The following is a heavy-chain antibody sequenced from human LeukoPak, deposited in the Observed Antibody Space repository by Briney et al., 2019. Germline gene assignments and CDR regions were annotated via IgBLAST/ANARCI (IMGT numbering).Heavy chain of an antibody. D-gene: IGHD5-24*01. CDR2: INPSGGST. Sequence: ASVKVSCKASGYTFTSYYMHWVRQAPGQGLEWMGIINPSGGSTSYAQKFQGRVTMTRDTSTSTVYMELSSLRSEDMAVYYCARDFSKGEMATANWGQGTLVTVSS. J-gene: IGHJ4*02. CDR1: GYTFTSYY. CDR3: ARDFSKGEMATAN. V-gene: IGHV1-46*01.